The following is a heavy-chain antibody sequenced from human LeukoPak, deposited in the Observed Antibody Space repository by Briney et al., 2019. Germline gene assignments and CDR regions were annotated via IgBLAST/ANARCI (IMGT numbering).Heavy chain of an antibody. Sequence: PSETLSLTCTVSGGSISSGGYYWSWIRQHPGKGLEWIGYIYYSGSTNYNPSLKSRVTISVDTSKNQFSLKLSSVTAADTAVYYCARFRFGELSLDYWGQGTLVTVSS. CDR2: IYYSGST. CDR3: ARFRFGELSLDY. V-gene: IGHV4-61*08. CDR1: GGSISSGGYY. D-gene: IGHD3-10*01. J-gene: IGHJ4*02.